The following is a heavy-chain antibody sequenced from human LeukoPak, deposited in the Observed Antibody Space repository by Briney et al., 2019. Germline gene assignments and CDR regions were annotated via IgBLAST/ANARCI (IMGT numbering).Heavy chain of an antibody. J-gene: IGHJ5*02. V-gene: IGHV4-38-2*01. CDR1: GYSISSGDY. Sequence: SETLSLTCAVSGYSISSGDYWAWLRQPPGKGLEWIGSIYYSGSTDYNPSLKSRVSISVDTSKNQFSLKLFSVTAADTAVYYCAKTSTAAWFDPWGQGTLVTVSS. CDR2: IYYSGST. CDR3: AKTSTAAWFDP. D-gene: IGHD2/OR15-2a*01.